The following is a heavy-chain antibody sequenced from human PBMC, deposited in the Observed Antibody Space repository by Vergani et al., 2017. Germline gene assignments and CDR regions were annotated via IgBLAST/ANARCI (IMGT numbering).Heavy chain of an antibody. D-gene: IGHD1-1*01. CDR3: ARAVRRVWDYYGVDV. Sequence: QVQLVQSGSELKKPGASVKVSCKASGYTFTNHAMNWVRQAPGQGLEWMGWINTDTGNPTYAQGFTGRFVFSLDTSVSTAYLQISGLKADDTAVYYCARAVRRVWDYYGVDVWGQGTTVTVSS. J-gene: IGHJ6*02. V-gene: IGHV7-4-1*02. CDR1: GYTFTNHA. CDR2: INTDTGNP.